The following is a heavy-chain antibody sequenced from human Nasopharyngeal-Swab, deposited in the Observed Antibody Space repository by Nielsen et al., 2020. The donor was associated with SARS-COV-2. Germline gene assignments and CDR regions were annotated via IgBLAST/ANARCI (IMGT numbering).Heavy chain of an antibody. Sequence: GESLKISCAASGFSFSSYAMSWVRQAPGKGLEWVSALSASGGSTYYADSVQGRFTISRDTSKDTLYLHMNSLRAEDSAVYYLAKDLWPPYGMDVWGQGTTVTVSS. D-gene: IGHD3-16*01. CDR1: GFSFSSYA. CDR2: LSASGGST. CDR3: AKDLWPPYGMDV. J-gene: IGHJ6*02. V-gene: IGHV3-23*01.